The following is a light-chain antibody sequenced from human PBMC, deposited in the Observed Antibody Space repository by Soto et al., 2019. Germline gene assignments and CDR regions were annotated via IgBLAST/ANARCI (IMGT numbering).Light chain of an antibody. J-gene: IGKJ4*01. V-gene: IGKV1-9*01. CDR2: AAS. CDR1: QGISSY. CDR3: QQFKSYPLT. Sequence: IQLTQSPSFLSASVGDRVTITCRASQGISSYLAWYQQKPGKAPKLLIYAASTLQSGVPSRFSGSGSGTAGTLTISSLQPEDFATYYCQQFKSYPLTFGGGTKVDI.